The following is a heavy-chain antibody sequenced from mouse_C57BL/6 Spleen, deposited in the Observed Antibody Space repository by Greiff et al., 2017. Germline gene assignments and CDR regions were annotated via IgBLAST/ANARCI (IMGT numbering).Heavy chain of an antibody. J-gene: IGHJ4*01. D-gene: IGHD1-1*01. Sequence: QVQLQQPGAELVKPGASVKMSCKASGYTFTSYWITWVKQRPGQGLEWIGDIYPGSGSTNYNEKFKSKATLTVDTSSSTAYMQLSSLTSEDSAVYYCASPNYYGSSSDYYAMDYWGQGTSVTVSS. V-gene: IGHV1-55*01. CDR2: IYPGSGST. CDR3: ASPNYYGSSSDYYAMDY. CDR1: GYTFTSYW.